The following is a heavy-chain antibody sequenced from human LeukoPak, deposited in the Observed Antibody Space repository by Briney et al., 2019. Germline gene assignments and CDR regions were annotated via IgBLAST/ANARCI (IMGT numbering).Heavy chain of an antibody. CDR2: IYHSGST. D-gene: IGHD6-19*01. CDR3: ALAVAGEGPLAFDY. J-gene: IGHJ4*02. V-gene: IGHV4-38-2*02. Sequence: SETLSLTCTVSGYSISSGYYWGWIRQPPGKGLEWIGSIYHSGSTYYNPSLKSRVTISVDTSKNQFSLKLSSVTAADTAVYYCALAVAGEGPLAFDYWGQGTLVTVSS. CDR1: GYSISSGYY.